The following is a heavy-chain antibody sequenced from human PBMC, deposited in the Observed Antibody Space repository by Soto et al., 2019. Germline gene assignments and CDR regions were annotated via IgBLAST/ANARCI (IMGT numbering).Heavy chain of an antibody. Sequence: QVQLQESGPGLVKPSQTLSLTCTVSGGSISSGGYYWSWIRQHPGKGLEWMGYIYYSGSTYYNTSLKSRVTISVDTSKNQCSLKLRSVTAADTAVYYCARELRFGEDYYGMDVWGQWTTVTVSS. CDR2: IYYSGST. V-gene: IGHV4-31*03. D-gene: IGHD3-10*01. CDR1: GGSISSGGYY. J-gene: IGHJ6*02. CDR3: ARELRFGEDYYGMDV.